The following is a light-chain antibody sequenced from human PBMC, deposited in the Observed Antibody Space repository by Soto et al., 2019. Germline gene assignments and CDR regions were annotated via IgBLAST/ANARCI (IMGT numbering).Light chain of an antibody. J-gene: IGLJ1*01. Sequence: SVLPQPSSVSGSPGQAVTISCTGTSSDVGGYNYVSWYQQHPGKAPKLMIYEVSNRPSGVSNRFSGSKSGNTASLTISGLQAADEADYYCSSYTSSSTLDVFGTGTKCPVL. V-gene: IGLV2-14*01. CDR2: EVS. CDR3: SSYTSSSTLDV. CDR1: SSDVGGYNY.